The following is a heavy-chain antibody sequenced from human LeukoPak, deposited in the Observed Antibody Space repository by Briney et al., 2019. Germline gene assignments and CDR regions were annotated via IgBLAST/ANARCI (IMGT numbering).Heavy chain of an antibody. V-gene: IGHV4-39*07. CDR1: GGSISSSRDY. CDR3: ARERVSEIYYFDY. CDR2: IYTSGST. Sequence: PSETLSLTCTVSGGSISSSRDYWGWIREPTGKGQEWIGRIYTSGSTNYNPSLKSRVTMSVDTSKNQFSLKLSSVTAADTAVYYCARERVSEIYYFDYWGQGTLVTVSS. D-gene: IGHD2-15*01. J-gene: IGHJ4*02.